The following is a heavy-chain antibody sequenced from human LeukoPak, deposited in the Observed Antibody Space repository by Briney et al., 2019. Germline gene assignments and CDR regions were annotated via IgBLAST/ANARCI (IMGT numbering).Heavy chain of an antibody. CDR1: GFEFGAYE. CDR3: TTLGFHLDS. Sequence: PGGSLRLSCAASGFEFGAYEMNWVRQAPGKGLEWVAYIAGSDSTIYYADSVRGRFTISRDNAKKSLYLQMNSLRAEDTALYYCTTLGFHLDSWGQGTLVTVSS. CDR2: IAGSDSTI. D-gene: IGHD1-1*01. J-gene: IGHJ4*02. V-gene: IGHV3-48*03.